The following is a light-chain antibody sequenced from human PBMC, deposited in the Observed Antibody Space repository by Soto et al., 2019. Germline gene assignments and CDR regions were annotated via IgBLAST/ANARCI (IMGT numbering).Light chain of an antibody. Sequence: EIVMTQSPATLSVSPGGRATLSCRASQSVKSYLAWYQLRPGQPPRLLIYGASTRATGIPARLSGSGSGTEFSLTISSLQSEDFAVYFCQQYNTWPPRYTFGQGTKLEI. CDR2: GAS. CDR1: QSVKSY. CDR3: QQYNTWPPRYT. V-gene: IGKV3-15*01. J-gene: IGKJ2*01.